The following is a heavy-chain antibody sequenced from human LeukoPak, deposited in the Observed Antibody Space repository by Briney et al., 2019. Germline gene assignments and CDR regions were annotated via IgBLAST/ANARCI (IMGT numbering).Heavy chain of an antibody. CDR2: INAGNGNT. V-gene: IGHV1-3*01. CDR3: ARVVSWYHYFDY. J-gene: IGHJ4*02. D-gene: IGHD6-13*01. CDR1: GYTFTSYA. Sequence: ASVKVSCKASGYTFTSYAMHWVRQAPGQRLEWMGWINAGNGNTKYSQKFQGRVTITRDTSASTAYMELSSLRSEDTAVYYCARVVSWYHYFDYWGQGALVTVSP.